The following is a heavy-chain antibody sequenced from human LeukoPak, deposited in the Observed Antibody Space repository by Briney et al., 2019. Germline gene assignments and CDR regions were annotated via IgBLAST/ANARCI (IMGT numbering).Heavy chain of an antibody. D-gene: IGHD2-15*01. CDR2: IYYSGSI. CDR1: GGSISSYY. J-gene: IGHJ6*02. V-gene: IGHV4-59*01. Sequence: SETLSLTCTVSGGSISSYYWSWIRQPPGKGLEWIGYIYYSGSINYNPSLKSRVTISVDTSKNQFSLKLSSVTAADTAVYYCAKGGSPTHYYYGMDVWGQGTTVTVSS. CDR3: AKGGSPTHYYYGMDV.